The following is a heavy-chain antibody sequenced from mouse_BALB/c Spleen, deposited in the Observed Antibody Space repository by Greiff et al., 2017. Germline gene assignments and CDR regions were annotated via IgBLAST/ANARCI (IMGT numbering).Heavy chain of an antibody. V-gene: IGHV14-3*02. J-gene: IGHJ4*01. CDR1: GFNIKDTY. CDR2: IDPANGNT. Sequence: LVESGAELVKPGASVKLSCTASGFNIKDTYMHWVKQRPEQGLEWIGRIDPANGNTKYDPKFQGKATITADTSSNTAYLQLSSLTSEDTAVDCCARCPATFYAMDDWGQGTTVTVSS. CDR3: ARCPATFYAMDD. D-gene: IGHD1-2*01.